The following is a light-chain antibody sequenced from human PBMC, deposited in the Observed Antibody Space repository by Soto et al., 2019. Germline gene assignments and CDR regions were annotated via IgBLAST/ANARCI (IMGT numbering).Light chain of an antibody. V-gene: IGKV1-5*03. CDR3: QQYNSYSRT. CDR1: QSISSW. J-gene: IGKJ1*01. Sequence: DIQMTQSPSTLSASVGDRVTITCRASQSISSWLAWYQQKPGKAPKLLIYKASSLESGVPSSFSGSGSGKEFTLTISSLQPDDFATYYCQQYNSYSRTFGQGTKV. CDR2: KAS.